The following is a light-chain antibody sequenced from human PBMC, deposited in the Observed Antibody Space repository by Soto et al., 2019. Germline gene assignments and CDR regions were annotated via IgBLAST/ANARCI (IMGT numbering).Light chain of an antibody. Sequence: QSVLTQPPSASGSPGQSVTVSCTGTSSDVGGYNYVSWYQQHPDKAPKLMIYDVNQRPSGVPDRFSGSKSGNTASLTVSGLQAEEEADYYCSSYAGTHVVFCTGTNVNVL. CDR3: SSYAGTHVV. J-gene: IGLJ1*01. CDR2: DVN. V-gene: IGLV2-8*01. CDR1: SSDVGGYNY.